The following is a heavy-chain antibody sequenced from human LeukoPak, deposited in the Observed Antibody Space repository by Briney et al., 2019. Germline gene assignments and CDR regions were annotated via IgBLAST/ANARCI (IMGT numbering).Heavy chain of an antibody. D-gene: IGHD2-15*01. J-gene: IGHJ4*02. V-gene: IGHV1-69*05. Sequence: SVKVSCKASGGTFGSYAISWVRQAPGQGLEWMGGIIPIFGTANYAQKFQGRVTITTDESTSTAYMELSSLRSEDTAVYYCASELDCSGGSCYGYWGQGTLVTVSS. CDR3: ASELDCSGGSCYGY. CDR1: GGTFGSYA. CDR2: IIPIFGTA.